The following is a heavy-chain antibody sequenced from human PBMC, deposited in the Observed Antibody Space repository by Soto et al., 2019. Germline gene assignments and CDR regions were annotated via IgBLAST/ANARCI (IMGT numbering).Heavy chain of an antibody. D-gene: IGHD6-13*01. CDR3: SRESPDVFSSSWSLDY. CDR2: IGKGGDT. Sequence: EVQLVESGGGLVQPGGSLRLSCAATGLTFSTYDMHWVRQVTGKGLEWVSAIGKGGDTYYAGSVKGRFTISRENAKNSLYLQMNSLRAEDTAVYYCSRESPDVFSSSWSLDYWGQGILVTLSS. V-gene: IGHV3-13*01. CDR1: GLTFSTYD. J-gene: IGHJ4*02.